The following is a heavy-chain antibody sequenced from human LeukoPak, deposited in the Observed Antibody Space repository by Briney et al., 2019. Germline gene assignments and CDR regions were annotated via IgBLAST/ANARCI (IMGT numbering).Heavy chain of an antibody. CDR2: IHTSGST. V-gene: IGHV4-4*07. D-gene: IGHD3-16*02. J-gene: IGHJ5*02. CDR3: ARGRIRNDYVWGSYQNWFDP. Sequence: PSETLSLTCSVSGGSISTYYWSWIRQSAGKGLEWIGRIHTSGSTNYNPSLKSRVTISVDTSKNQFSLKLSSVTAADTAVYYCARGRIRNDYVWGSYQNWFDPWGQGTLVTVSS. CDR1: GGSISTYY.